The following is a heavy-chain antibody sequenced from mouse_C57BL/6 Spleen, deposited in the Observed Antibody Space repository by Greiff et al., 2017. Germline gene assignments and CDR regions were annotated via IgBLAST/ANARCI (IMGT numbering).Heavy chain of an antibody. Sequence: QVQLQQPGAELVRPGTSVKLSCTASGYTFTSYWMHWVKQRPGQGLEWIGVIDPSDSYTNYNQKFKGKATLTVDTSSSTAYMQLSSLTSEDSAVYYCARTDSNHGDYWGQGTTLTVSS. V-gene: IGHV1-59*01. CDR2: IDPSDSYT. CDR3: ARTDSNHGDY. CDR1: GYTFTSYW. D-gene: IGHD2-5*01. J-gene: IGHJ2*01.